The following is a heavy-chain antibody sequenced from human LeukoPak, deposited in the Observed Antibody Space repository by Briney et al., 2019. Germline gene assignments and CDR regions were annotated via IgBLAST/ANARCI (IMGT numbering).Heavy chain of an antibody. CDR1: GFTLSNYE. CDR3: AQIYSYGSSQFDY. Sequence: GGSLTLSCAPSGFTLSNYEMNWVRQAPGKVLEWVSYISSIDTDIYHADYVKGSFTTCRDNTTNSLYLQMNRPRAADTAVYYCAQIYSYGSSQFDYWGQGTLVTVSS. CDR2: ISSIDTDI. D-gene: IGHD5-18*01. J-gene: IGHJ4*02. V-gene: IGHV3-48*03.